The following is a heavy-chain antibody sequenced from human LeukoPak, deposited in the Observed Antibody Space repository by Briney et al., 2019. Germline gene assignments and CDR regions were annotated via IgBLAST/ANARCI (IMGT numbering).Heavy chain of an antibody. Sequence: ASVKVSCKASGYTFTGYYMHWVRQAPGQGLEWMGWINPNSGGTNYAQKFQGRVTMTRDTSTSTAYMELRSLRSDDTAVYYCARTSHYVDIAATIPYGIYYFDCWGQGTLVTVSS. CDR3: ARTSHYVDIAATIPYGIYYFDC. CDR2: INPNSGGT. CDR1: GYTFTGYY. D-gene: IGHD5-12*01. J-gene: IGHJ4*02. V-gene: IGHV1-2*02.